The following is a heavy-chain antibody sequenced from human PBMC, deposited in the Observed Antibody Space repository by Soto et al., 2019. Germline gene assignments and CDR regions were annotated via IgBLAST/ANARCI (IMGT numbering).Heavy chain of an antibody. Sequence: PGGSLRLSCAASGFTFSSYSMNWVRQAPGKGLEWVSSVSSSSSYIYYADSVKGRFTISRDNAKNSLYLQMNSLRAEDTAVYYCARKAVVPAAPGWFDPWGQGTLVTVYS. D-gene: IGHD2-2*01. CDR1: GFTFSSYS. CDR3: ARKAVVPAAPGWFDP. V-gene: IGHV3-21*01. J-gene: IGHJ5*02. CDR2: VSSSSSYI.